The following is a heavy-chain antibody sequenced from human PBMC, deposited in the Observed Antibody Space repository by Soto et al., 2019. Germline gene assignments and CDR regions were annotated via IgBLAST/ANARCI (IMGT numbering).Heavy chain of an antibody. CDR3: VRGGYSSSWERLDP. D-gene: IGHD4-4*01. V-gene: IGHV3-30-3*01. CDR2: ISHDGVTK. Sequence: PGGSQRLSCTASGSTFPNYPMHWVRQAPDKGLEWVAVISHDGVTKNSADSVKGRFTISRDNSRNTLYLQMNSVRIEDTAMYYCVRGGYSSSWERLDPWGQGTLVTVSS. J-gene: IGHJ5*02. CDR1: GSTFPNYP.